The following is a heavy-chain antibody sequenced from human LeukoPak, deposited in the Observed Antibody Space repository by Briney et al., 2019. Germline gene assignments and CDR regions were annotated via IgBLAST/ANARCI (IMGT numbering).Heavy chain of an antibody. Sequence: SETLSLTCTVSGGSISNYYWSWIRQSAGKGLEWIGRIYTSGSTNYNPSLKSRVSMSVDTSKNQFSLRLRSVTAADTAVYYCARESGYYYDTSGYTLDYWGQGILVTVSS. D-gene: IGHD3-22*01. CDR1: GGSISNYY. V-gene: IGHV4-4*07. J-gene: IGHJ4*02. CDR2: IYTSGST. CDR3: ARESGYYYDTSGYTLDY.